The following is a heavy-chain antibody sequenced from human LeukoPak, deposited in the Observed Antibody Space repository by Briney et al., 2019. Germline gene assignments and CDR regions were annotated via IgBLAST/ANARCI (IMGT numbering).Heavy chain of an antibody. D-gene: IGHD5-18*01. Sequence: GGSLRLSCAASGFTVSSNYMSWVRQAPGKGLEWVSVIYSGGSAYYADSVKGRFTISRDNSKNTLYLQMNSLRAEDTAVYYCARDRRIQLWFPSPQDVWGKGTTVTVSS. CDR1: GFTVSSNY. CDR2: IYSGGSA. J-gene: IGHJ6*04. CDR3: ARDRRIQLWFPSPQDV. V-gene: IGHV3-66*01.